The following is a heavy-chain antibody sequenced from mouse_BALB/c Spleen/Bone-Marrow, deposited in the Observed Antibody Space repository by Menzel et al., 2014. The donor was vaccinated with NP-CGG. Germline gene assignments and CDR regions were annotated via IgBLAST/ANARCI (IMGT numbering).Heavy chain of an antibody. CDR1: GFTFXDYY. CDR2: ISNGGGST. D-gene: IGHD1-2*01. CDR3: ARRTAYAMDY. J-gene: IGHJ4*01. Sequence: EVMLVESGGGLVQPGGSLKLSCATSGFTFXDYYMYWVRQTPEKRLEWVAYISNGGGSTYYPDTVKGRFTISRDNAKNTLYLQMSRLKSEDTAMYYCARRTAYAMDYWGQGTSVTVSS. V-gene: IGHV5-12*02.